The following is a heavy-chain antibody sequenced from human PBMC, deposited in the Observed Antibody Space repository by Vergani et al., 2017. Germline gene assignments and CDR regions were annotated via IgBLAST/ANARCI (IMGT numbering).Heavy chain of an antibody. CDR2: ISGIGGST. V-gene: IGHV3-23*01. Sequence: EVQLLESGGGLVQPGGSLRLSCAASGFTFSSYAMSWVRQAPGKGLEWVSAISGIGGSTYYADSVKGRFTISRDNSKNTLYLHMNSLSAEDTAVYYCAKDLVVVPAAIRVYVHYYGMDVWGQGTTVTVSS. D-gene: IGHD2-2*02. CDR3: AKDLVVVPAAIRVYVHYYGMDV. J-gene: IGHJ6*02. CDR1: GFTFSSYA.